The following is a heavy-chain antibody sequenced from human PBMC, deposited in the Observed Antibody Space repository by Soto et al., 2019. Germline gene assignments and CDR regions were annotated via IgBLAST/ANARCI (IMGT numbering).Heavy chain of an antibody. CDR2: IYYSGST. D-gene: IGHD7-27*01. J-gene: IGHJ2*01. CDR1: GGSISSSSYY. V-gene: IGHV4-39*07. Sequence: SETLSLTCTVSGGSISSSSYYWGWIRQPPGKGLEWIGSIYYSGSTYYNPSLKSRVTISVDTSKNQFSLKLSSVTAADTAVYYCARLRETGDSYFDLWGRGTLVTVSS. CDR3: ARLRETGDSYFDL.